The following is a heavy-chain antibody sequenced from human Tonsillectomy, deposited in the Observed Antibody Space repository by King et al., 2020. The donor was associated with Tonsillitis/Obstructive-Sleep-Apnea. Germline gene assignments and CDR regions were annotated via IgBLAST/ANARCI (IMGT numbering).Heavy chain of an antibody. CDR1: GYTFASYG. Sequence: QLVQSGADVKKPGASVKVSCEASGYTFASYGISWVRQAPGQGLEWMGWISVYNGYTNYAQKFQGRVTMTTDTSTSIAYMELRGLRSDDTAVYYCARDADRSGYFGDAFDMWGQGTMITVSS. V-gene: IGHV1-18*01. CDR3: ARDADRSGYFGDAFDM. CDR2: ISVYNGYT. D-gene: IGHD3-22*01. J-gene: IGHJ3*02.